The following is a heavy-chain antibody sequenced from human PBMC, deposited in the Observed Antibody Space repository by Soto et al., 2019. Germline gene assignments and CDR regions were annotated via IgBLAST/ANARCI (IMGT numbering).Heavy chain of an antibody. V-gene: IGHV1-18*01. CDR2: ISPYNGNT. CDR3: ARDPQFSGSLSGVGDAFDI. CDR1: GYTFTTSA. D-gene: IGHD1-26*01. J-gene: IGHJ3*02. Sequence: ASVKVSCKASGYTFTTSAISWVRQAPGQGLEWMGWISPYNGNTFFAQKFQGRVTMATDTSTNTAYMELQSLMSDETAVYYCARDPQFSGSLSGVGDAFDIWGKGTMFT.